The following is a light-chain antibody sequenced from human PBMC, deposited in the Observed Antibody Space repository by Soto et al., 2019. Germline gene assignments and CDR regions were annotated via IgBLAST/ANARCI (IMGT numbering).Light chain of an antibody. J-gene: IGKJ4*01. CDR3: QQYNTWPLT. CDR2: GAS. V-gene: IGKV3-15*01. CDR1: QSVSSN. Sequence: EIVMTQSPATLSVSPGERATLSCRASQSVSSNLAWYKQKPGQAPRLLIYGASTRATGIPARFSGSGSGTEFTLNISSLQSEDFAVYYCQQYNTWPLTFGGGTKVEIK.